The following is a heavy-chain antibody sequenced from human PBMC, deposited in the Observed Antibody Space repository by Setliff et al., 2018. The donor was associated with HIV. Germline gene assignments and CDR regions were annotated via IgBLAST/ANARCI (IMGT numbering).Heavy chain of an antibody. J-gene: IGHJ4*02. D-gene: IGHD6-19*01. CDR2: IYYSGSS. CDR1: GYSMSSGYY. CDR3: ARGIAVAGPYFDY. Sequence: ASETLSLTCGVSGYSMSSGYYWGWIRQPPGKGLEWIGYIYYSGSSKNTPSLKSRVTISVDTPKNEFSLKLSSMTAADTAVYYCARGIAVAGPYFDYWGQGTLVTVSS. V-gene: IGHV4-38-2*01.